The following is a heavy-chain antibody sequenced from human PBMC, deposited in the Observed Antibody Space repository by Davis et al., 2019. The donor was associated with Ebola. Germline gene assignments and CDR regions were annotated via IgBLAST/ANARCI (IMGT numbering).Heavy chain of an antibody. Sequence: MPSETLSLTCAVYGGSFSGNYWSWIRQPPGKGLEWIGQINHSVSTNYNPSLKSRVTISVDTSKNQFSLKLSSVTAADTAVYYCARGLHGYDRYTALAYWGQGTLVTVSS. CDR2: INHSVST. CDR3: ARGLHGYDRYTALAY. V-gene: IGHV4-34*01. J-gene: IGHJ4*02. D-gene: IGHD5-12*01. CDR1: GGSFSGNY.